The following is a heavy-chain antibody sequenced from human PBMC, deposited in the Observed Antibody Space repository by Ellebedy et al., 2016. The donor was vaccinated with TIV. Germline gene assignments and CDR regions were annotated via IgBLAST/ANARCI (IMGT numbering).Heavy chain of an antibody. J-gene: IGHJ4*02. D-gene: IGHD5-18*01. V-gene: IGHV3-7*01. CDR3: ARGSRGYSYDFDY. CDR1: GFTVSSNY. CDR2: IKEDGSGE. Sequence: GESLKISCAPSGFTVSSNYMSWVRQAPGKGLEWVANIKEDGSGEYYVDSVKGRFTISRDNAKYSLYLQMNSLRGEDTAVYYCARGSRGYSYDFDYWGQGTLVTVSS.